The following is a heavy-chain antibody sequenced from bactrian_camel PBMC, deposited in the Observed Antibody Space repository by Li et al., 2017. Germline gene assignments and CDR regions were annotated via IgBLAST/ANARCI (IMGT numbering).Heavy chain of an antibody. V-gene: IGHV3S53*01. Sequence: HVQLVESGGGSVQPGGSLRLSCTISGNTISSNCMAWFRQAPGKEREGVAGIDRAGATTYSYSVQDRFTISKDNAKNTLYLQMNSLKPEDTAMYYCAAVRYGVTWYPLCRARSADFGYWGQGTQVTVS. CDR1: GNTISSNC. J-gene: IGHJ6*01. CDR2: IDRAGAT. D-gene: IGHD6*01. CDR3: AAVRYGVTWYPLCRARSADFGY.